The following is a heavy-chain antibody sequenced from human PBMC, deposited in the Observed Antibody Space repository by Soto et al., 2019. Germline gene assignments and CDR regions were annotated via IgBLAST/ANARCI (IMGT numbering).Heavy chain of an antibody. CDR2: IYYSGST. CDR3: ARSQRFTIFDDYYYYGMDV. V-gene: IGHV4-59*01. Sequence: SSETLSLTCTVSGGSISSYYWSWIRQPPGKGLEWIGYIYYSGSTNYNPSLKSRVTISVDTSKNQFSLKLSSVTAADTAVYYCARSQRFTIFDDYYYYGMDVWGQGTTVTVSS. J-gene: IGHJ6*02. D-gene: IGHD3-3*01. CDR1: GGSISSYY.